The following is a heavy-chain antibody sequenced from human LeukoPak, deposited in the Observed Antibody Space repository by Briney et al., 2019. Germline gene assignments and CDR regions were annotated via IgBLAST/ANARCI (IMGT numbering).Heavy chain of an antibody. Sequence: SETLSLTCAVSGYSISSSNWWGWIRQPPGKGLEWIGYIYYSRSTYYNPSLKSRVTISVDTSKNQVSLKLSSVTAADTAVYYCARDGLRWYSGHWYFDLWGRGTLVTVSS. J-gene: IGHJ2*01. CDR3: ARDGLRWYSGHWYFDL. CDR1: GYSISSSNW. V-gene: IGHV4-28*03. D-gene: IGHD4-17*01. CDR2: IYYSRST.